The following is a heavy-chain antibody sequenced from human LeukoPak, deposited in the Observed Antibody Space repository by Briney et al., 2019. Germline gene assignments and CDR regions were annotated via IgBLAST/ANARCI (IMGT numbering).Heavy chain of an antibody. CDR1: GFTFSSSG. J-gene: IGHJ4*02. D-gene: IGHD2-21*01. CDR3: ARDLAPRAFDY. Sequence: PGRSLRLSCAASGFTFSSSGMHWVRQAPGKGLEWVAVISFDGSNKYHADSLKGRFTISRDNSKNTLFLQMNSLRTEDTAVYYCARDLAPRAFDYWGQGTLVTVSS. CDR2: ISFDGSNK. V-gene: IGHV3-30*19.